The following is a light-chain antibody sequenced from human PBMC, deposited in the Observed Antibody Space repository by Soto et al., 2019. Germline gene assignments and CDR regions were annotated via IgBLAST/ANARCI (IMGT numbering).Light chain of an antibody. CDR2: GNT. J-gene: IGLJ1*01. CDR1: SSNIGSTYD. V-gene: IGLV1-40*01. CDR3: QSYDDSLSGHYV. Sequence: QAVVTQPPSVSGAPGQRVTISCTGSSSNIGSTYDVQWYQQLPGTAPKLLIHGNTNRPSGVPDRFSGSKSGTSASLAITGLQADDEAEYYCQSYDDSLSGHYVFGTGTKVTVL.